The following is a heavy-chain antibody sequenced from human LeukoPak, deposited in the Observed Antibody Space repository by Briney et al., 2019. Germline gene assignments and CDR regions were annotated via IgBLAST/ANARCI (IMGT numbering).Heavy chain of an antibody. CDR1: GGSTSSYY. D-gene: IGHD1-26*01. CDR2: IYYSGST. Sequence: SGTLSLTCTVSGGSTSSYYWSWIRQPPGKGLEWIGYIYYSGSTNYNPSLKSRVTISVDTSKNQFSLKLSSVTAADTAVYYCARMRSRNWFDPWGQGTLVTVSS. CDR3: ARMRSRNWFDP. V-gene: IGHV4-59*01. J-gene: IGHJ5*02.